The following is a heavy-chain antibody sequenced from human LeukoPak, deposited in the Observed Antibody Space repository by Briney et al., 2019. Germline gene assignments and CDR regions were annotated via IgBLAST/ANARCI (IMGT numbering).Heavy chain of an antibody. V-gene: IGHV3-53*01. D-gene: IGHD4/OR15-4a*01. CDR2: IYSGTI. CDR1: GFTFSSYG. J-gene: IGHJ4*02. Sequence: GGSLRLSCAASGFTFSSYGMSWVRQTPGKGLEWVSFIYSGTIHYSDSVKGRFTISRDNSKNTLYLQMNSLRAEDTAVYYCARRAGAYSHPYDYWGQGTLVTVSS. CDR3: ARRAGAYSHPYDY.